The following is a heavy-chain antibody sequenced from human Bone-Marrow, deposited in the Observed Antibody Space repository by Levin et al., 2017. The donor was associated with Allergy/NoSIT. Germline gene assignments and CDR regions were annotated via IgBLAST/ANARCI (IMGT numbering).Heavy chain of an antibody. D-gene: IGHD1-1*01. CDR2: VNGYNTNT. CDR3: ARDPDCTTGGCPEGSWFDP. CDR1: GYSFTTYG. V-gene: IGHV1-18*01. Sequence: ASVKVSCEASGYSFTTYGITWVRQAPGQGLEWMGWVNGYNTNTIYAQKFQGRVTMTTDTSTNTAYMELRSLKSDDTALYYCARDPDCTTGGCPEGSWFDPWGQGTLVTVSS. J-gene: IGHJ5*02.